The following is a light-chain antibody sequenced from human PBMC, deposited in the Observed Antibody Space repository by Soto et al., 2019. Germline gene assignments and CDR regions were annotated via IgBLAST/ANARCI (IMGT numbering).Light chain of an antibody. V-gene: IGKV1-12*01. CDR1: QGVSSW. CDR2: TTS. CDR3: QQANSFPIT. J-gene: IGKJ5*01. Sequence: DIQMTQSPSSLSASVGDTVTITCRASQGVSSWLSWYQQKPGKAPKVLIYTTSNLQSGVPSRFSGSRSGTDFTLTISSLQPKDFATYYCQQANSFPITFGQGTRLEIK.